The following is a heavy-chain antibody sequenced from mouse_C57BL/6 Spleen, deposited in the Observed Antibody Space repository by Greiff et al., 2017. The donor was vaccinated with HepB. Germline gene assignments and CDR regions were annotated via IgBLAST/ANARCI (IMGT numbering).Heavy chain of an antibody. D-gene: IGHD2-3*01. CDR1: GYTFTSYG. CDR3: ARYDDGYYH. CDR2: IYPRSGNT. J-gene: IGHJ2*01. V-gene: IGHV1-81*01. Sequence: VHLVESGAELARPGASVKLSCKASGYTFTSYGISWVKQRTGQGLEWIGEIYPRSGNTYYNEKFKGKATLTADKSSSTAYMELRSLTSEDSAVYFCARYDDGYYHWGQGTTLTVSS.